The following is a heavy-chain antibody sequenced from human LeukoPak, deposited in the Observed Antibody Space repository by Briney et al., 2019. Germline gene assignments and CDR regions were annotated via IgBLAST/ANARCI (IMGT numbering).Heavy chain of an antibody. Sequence: PSETLSLTCAVSGYSISAGYYWGWIRQAPGKGLEWIGSIYHSGTTYYNPSLKSRVTISVDTSKNQFSLKLSSVTAADTAVYYCARRGGGSTWFFDYWGQGTLVTVYS. CDR3: ARRGGGSTWFFDY. D-gene: IGHD6-13*01. V-gene: IGHV4-38-2*01. J-gene: IGHJ4*02. CDR2: IYHSGTT. CDR1: GYSISAGYY.